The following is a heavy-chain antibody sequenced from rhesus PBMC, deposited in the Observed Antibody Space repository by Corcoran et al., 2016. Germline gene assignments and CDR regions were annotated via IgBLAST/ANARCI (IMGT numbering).Heavy chain of an antibody. CDR3: ARDEIGKHFKF. D-gene: IGHD4-35*01. CDR2: IDGESAAT. V-gene: IGHV4-73*01. Sequence: QVILRQWGERLVKPSETLSLACAVYGGSIRGDYYWSSIRQAHGKGLGWIGNIDGESAATNYHPPLKNRVTISRAPYKNRCFLSLTSVTAADTAMYFCARDEIGKHFKFWGQGALVAVSS. CDR1: GGSIRGDYY. J-gene: IGHJ1*01.